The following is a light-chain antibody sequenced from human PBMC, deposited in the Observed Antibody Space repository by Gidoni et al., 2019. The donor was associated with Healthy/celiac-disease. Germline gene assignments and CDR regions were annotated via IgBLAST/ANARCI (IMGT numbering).Light chain of an antibody. J-gene: IGKJ1*01. CDR2: GAS. Sequence: EIVLTQSPGTLSLSPGERATLACRASQRVSSSYLAWYQQKPGQAPRLLIYGASSRATGSPDRFSGSGSGTDFTLTISRLEPEEFAVYYCQQYGSSPWTFXXXTKVEIK. CDR1: QRVSSSY. CDR3: QQYGSSPWT. V-gene: IGKV3-20*01.